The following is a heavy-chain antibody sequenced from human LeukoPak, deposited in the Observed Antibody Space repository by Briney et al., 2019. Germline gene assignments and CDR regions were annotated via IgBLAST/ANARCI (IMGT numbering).Heavy chain of an antibody. Sequence: PGGSLRLSCAASGFTFSSYSMNWVRQAPGKGLEWVSYISSSSSTIYYADSVKGRFTISRDNSKNTLYLQMNSLRAEDTAVYYCAREGLWFGEQDAFDIWGQGTMVTVSS. CDR1: GFTFSSYS. J-gene: IGHJ3*02. CDR2: ISSSSSTI. V-gene: IGHV3-48*01. D-gene: IGHD3-10*01. CDR3: AREGLWFGEQDAFDI.